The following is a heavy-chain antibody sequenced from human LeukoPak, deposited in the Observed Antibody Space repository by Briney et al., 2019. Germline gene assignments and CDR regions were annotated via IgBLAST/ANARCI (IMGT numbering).Heavy chain of an antibody. V-gene: IGHV3-53*01. Sequence: PGGSLRLSCAASGFTVSSNYMSWVRQAPGKGLEWVLVIYNGGSTHYADSVKGRFTFSRDNSKNTLYLQMNSLRAEDTAVYYCARVIVTGYYDAFDIWGQGTMVTVSS. CDR1: GFTVSSNY. J-gene: IGHJ3*02. CDR2: IYNGGST. D-gene: IGHD3-9*01. CDR3: ARVIVTGYYDAFDI.